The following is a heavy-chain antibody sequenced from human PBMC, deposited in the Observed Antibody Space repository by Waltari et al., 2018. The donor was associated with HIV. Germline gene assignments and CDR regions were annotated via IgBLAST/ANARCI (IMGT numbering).Heavy chain of an antibody. CDR2: SNHGGAT. D-gene: IGHD2-2*02. Sequence: LQQWAAGRLRLSGPLPLPSPVYVRSFVTYPWPWSGQAPGKGVEWIGESNHGGATADIASLRSRLNMSINTFKNQFFLRVSSVDAADTAIYYCAGRRLDPLIPNNCFDFWGQGTLVIVSS. V-gene: IGHV4-34*02. CDR1: VRSFVTYP. J-gene: IGHJ5*01. CDR3: AGRRLDPLIPNNCFDF.